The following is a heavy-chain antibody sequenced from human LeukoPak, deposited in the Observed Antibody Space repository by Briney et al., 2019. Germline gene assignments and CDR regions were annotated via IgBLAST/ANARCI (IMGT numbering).Heavy chain of an antibody. V-gene: IGHV4-59*01. D-gene: IGHD1-1*01. CDR3: AITTGTSSFDAFDI. Sequence: PSETLSLTCTVSGGSISSYYWSWIRQPPGKRLEWIGHIYYSGSTNYNPSLKSRVTISVDTSKNQFSLKLSSVTAADTAVYYCAITTGTSSFDAFDIWGQGTMVTVSS. CDR1: GGSISSYY. J-gene: IGHJ3*02. CDR2: IYYSGST.